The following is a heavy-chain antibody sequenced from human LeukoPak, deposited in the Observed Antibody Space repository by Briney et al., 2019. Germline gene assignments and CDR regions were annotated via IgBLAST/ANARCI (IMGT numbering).Heavy chain of an antibody. D-gene: IGHD4-23*01. V-gene: IGHV3-33*01. CDR2: IWYDGSNK. CDR3: ARGGGYGGILYWYFDL. Sequence: GGSLRLSSAASGFTFSSYGTHWVRQAPGKGLEWVAVIWYDGSNKYYADSVKGRFTISRDNSKNTLYLQMNSLRAEDTAVYYCARGGGYGGILYWYFDLWGRGTLVTVSS. CDR1: GFTFSSYG. J-gene: IGHJ2*01.